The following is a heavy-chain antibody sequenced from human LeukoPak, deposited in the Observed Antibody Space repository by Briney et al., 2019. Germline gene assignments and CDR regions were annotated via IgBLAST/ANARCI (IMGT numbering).Heavy chain of an antibody. D-gene: IGHD6-19*01. CDR2: ISSSGSTI. CDR1: GFTFSSYE. Sequence: GGSLRLSCAASGFTFSSYEMNWVRQAPGKGLEWVSYISSSGSTIYYADSVKGRFTISRDNAKNSLYLQMNSLRAEDTAVYYCARDHSGWFFTRVRRYYYYMDVWGKGTTVTVSS. CDR3: ARDHSGWFFTRVRRYYYYMDV. V-gene: IGHV3-48*03. J-gene: IGHJ6*03.